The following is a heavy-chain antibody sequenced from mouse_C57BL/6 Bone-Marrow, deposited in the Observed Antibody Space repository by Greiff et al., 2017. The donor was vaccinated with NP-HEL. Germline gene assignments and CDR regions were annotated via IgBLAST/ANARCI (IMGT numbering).Heavy chain of an antibody. CDR3: ARGDGSSYSYWYFDV. Sequence: VQLQQSGPELVKPGASVKISCKASGYAFSSSWMNWVKQRPGKGLEWIGRIYPGDGDTNYNGKFKGKATLTADKSSSTAYMQLSSRTSEDSAVYFCARGDGSSYSYWYFDVWGTGTTVTVSS. J-gene: IGHJ1*03. CDR1: GYAFSSSW. D-gene: IGHD1-1*01. V-gene: IGHV1-82*01. CDR2: IYPGDGDT.